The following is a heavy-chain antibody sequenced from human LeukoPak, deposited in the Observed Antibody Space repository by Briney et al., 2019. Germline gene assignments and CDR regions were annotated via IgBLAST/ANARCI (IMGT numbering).Heavy chain of an antibody. Sequence: SGTLTLTCTASGGTISSGSNYWSWIRPPAGQGLEWIVRIYTSGSTNYNPSLKSRATISVDTSKHQFSLKLSSVTAADTAVYYCAREFVVVTACPWFDPWGQGTLVTVSS. CDR1: GGTISSGSNY. CDR2: IYTSGST. V-gene: IGHV4-61*02. J-gene: IGHJ5*02. CDR3: AREFVVVTACPWFDP. D-gene: IGHD2-21*02.